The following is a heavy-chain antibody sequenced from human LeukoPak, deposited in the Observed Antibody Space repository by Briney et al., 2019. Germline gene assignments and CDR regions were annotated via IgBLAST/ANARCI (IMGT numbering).Heavy chain of an antibody. CDR3: ASSGARGYSSGWSWVYFDY. CDR2: INPNSGGT. J-gene: IGHJ4*02. V-gene: IGHV1-2*02. Sequence: ASVKVSCKASGYTFTGYYMHWVRQAPGQGLEGRGWINPNSGGTNYAQKFQGRVTMTRDTSISTAYMELSRLRSDDTAVYYCASSGARGYSSGWSWVYFDYWGQGTLVTVSS. CDR1: GYTFTGYY. D-gene: IGHD6-19*01.